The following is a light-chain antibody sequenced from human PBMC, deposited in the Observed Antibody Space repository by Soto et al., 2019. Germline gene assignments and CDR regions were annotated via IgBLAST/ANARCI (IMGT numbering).Light chain of an antibody. CDR2: TVS. Sequence: DIVMTQTPLSLTVTPEEPASISCRSSQSLLDSDDGNTYLDWYLQKPGQSPQLLIYTVSYRASGVPDRCSGSGSGTDFTLKISRVEAEDVGVYYCMQRIEFPLTFGGGTKVEIK. J-gene: IGKJ4*01. CDR3: MQRIEFPLT. CDR1: QSLLDSDDGNTY. V-gene: IGKV2-40*01.